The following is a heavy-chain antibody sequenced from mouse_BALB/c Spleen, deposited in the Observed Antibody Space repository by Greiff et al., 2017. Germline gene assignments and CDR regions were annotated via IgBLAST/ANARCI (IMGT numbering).Heavy chain of an antibody. D-gene: IGHD2-2*01. CDR2: INPYNDGT. CDR3: ARLGGYDVSYYYAMDY. Sequence: VQLQQSGPELVKPGASVKMSCKASGYTFTSYVMHWVKQKPGQGLEWIGYINPYNDGTKYNEKFKGKATLTSDKSSSTAYMELSSLTSEDSAVYYCARLGGYDVSYYYAMDYWGQGTSVTVSS. J-gene: IGHJ4*01. V-gene: IGHV1-14*01. CDR1: GYTFTSYV.